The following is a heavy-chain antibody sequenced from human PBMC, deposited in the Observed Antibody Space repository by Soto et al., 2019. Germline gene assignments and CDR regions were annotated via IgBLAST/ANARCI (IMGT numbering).Heavy chain of an antibody. CDR1: GYSFTSYW. CDR3: ARARKGSGSDYYYHYGMDV. J-gene: IGHJ6*04. CDR2: IDPSDSYT. D-gene: IGHD3-3*01. Sequence: PGESLKISCKGSGYSFTSYWISWVRQMPGKGLEWMGRIDPSDSYTNYSPSFQGHVTISADKSISTAYLQWSSLKAADTAVYYCARARKGSGSDYYYHYGMDVWGKGTTVT. V-gene: IGHV5-10-1*01.